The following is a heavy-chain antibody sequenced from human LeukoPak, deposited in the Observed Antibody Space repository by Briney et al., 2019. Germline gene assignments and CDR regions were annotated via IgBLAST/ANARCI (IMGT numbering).Heavy chain of an antibody. CDR2: INPNSGGT. CDR3: AREEASHAFDI. V-gene: IGHV1-2*02. Sequence: GASVKVSCKASGYTFTGYYMHWVRQAPGQGLEWMGWINPNSGGTNYAQKFQGRVTMTRDTSISTAYMELSSLRSEDTAVYYCAREEASHAFDIWGQGTMVTVSS. CDR1: GYTFTGYY. J-gene: IGHJ3*02.